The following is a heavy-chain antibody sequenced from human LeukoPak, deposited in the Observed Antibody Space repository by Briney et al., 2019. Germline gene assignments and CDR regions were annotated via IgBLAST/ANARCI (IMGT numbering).Heavy chain of an antibody. CDR1: GYTFTGYY. V-gene: IGHV1-2*02. CDR2: INPNSGGT. CDR3: ASSSKGGYSRDAFDI. J-gene: IGHJ3*02. Sequence: ASVKVSCKASGYTFTGYYMYWVRQAPGQGLERMGWINPNSGGTNYAQNFQGRVTMTRDTSISTAYMELSRLRSDDTAVYYCASSSKGGYSRDAFDIWGQGTMVTVSS. D-gene: IGHD6-13*01.